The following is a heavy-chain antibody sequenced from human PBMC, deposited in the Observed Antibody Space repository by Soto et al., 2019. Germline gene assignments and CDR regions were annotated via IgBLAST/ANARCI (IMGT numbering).Heavy chain of an antibody. Sequence: QVQLVQSGAEVQKPGASVKVSCKASGYTFTGYYMHWVRQAPGQGLEWMGWINPNSGGTNYAQKFQGWVTMTRDTSISTAYMELSRLRSDDTAVYYCARGDSSSSSYYYYYMDVWGKGTTVTVSS. CDR1: GYTFTGYY. V-gene: IGHV1-2*04. CDR3: ARGDSSSSSYYYYYMDV. D-gene: IGHD6-6*01. J-gene: IGHJ6*03. CDR2: INPNSGGT.